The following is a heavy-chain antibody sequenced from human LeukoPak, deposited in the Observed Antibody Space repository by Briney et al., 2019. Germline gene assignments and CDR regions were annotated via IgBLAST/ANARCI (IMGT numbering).Heavy chain of an antibody. Sequence: GASVKVSCKASGYTFTSYDINWVRQAPGQGLEWMGVINPSGGSTSYAQKFQGRVTMTRDTSTSTVYMELSSLRSEDTAVYYCARDRYYYDSSGSPLDYWGQGTLVTVSS. CDR2: INPSGGST. J-gene: IGHJ4*02. V-gene: IGHV1-46*01. CDR3: ARDRYYYDSSGSPLDY. D-gene: IGHD3-22*01. CDR1: GYTFTSYD.